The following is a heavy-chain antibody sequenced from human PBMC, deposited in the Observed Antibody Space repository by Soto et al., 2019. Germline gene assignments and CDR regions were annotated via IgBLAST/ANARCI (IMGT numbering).Heavy chain of an antibody. D-gene: IGHD2-15*01. J-gene: IGHJ4*02. Sequence: SGPTLVNPTQTLTLTCTFSGFSLSTSGVGVGWIRQPPGKALEWLALIYWNDDKRYSPSLKSRLTITKDTSKNQVVLTMTNMDPVDTATYYCAHGKTVVVVAASIPALDYWGQRTLVTVSS. CDR2: IYWNDDK. V-gene: IGHV2-5*01. CDR1: GFSLSTSGVG. CDR3: AHGKTVVVVAASIPALDY.